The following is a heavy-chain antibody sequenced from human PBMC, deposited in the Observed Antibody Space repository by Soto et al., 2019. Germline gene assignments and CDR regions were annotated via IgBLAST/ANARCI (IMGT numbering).Heavy chain of an antibody. CDR2: ISYTGRT. V-gene: IGHV4-61*03. Sequence: SETLSLTCIVSGDSVTSGSYYWTWLRQPPGKGLEWIGYISYTGRTKYNPSLQSRVTISVDTSKNDFSLNLSSVTAADTAVYFCAREWGLLPYYVMNVWGHGTSVTVSS. D-gene: IGHD7-27*01. CDR1: GDSVTSGSYY. CDR3: AREWGLLPYYVMNV. J-gene: IGHJ6*02.